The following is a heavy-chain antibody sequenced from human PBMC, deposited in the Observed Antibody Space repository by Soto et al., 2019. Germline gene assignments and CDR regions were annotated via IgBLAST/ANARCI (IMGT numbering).Heavy chain of an antibody. CDR1: GGSISSSNW. V-gene: IGHV4-4*02. J-gene: IGHJ6*02. CDR3: ASSLAGYYGMDV. D-gene: IGHD3-10*01. CDR2: IYYSGST. Sequence: SETLSLTCAVSGGSISSSNWWSWVRQPPGKGLEWIGYIYYSGSTNYNPSLKSRVTISVDTSKNQFSLKLSSVTAADTAVYYCASSLAGYYGMDVWGQGTTVTVSS.